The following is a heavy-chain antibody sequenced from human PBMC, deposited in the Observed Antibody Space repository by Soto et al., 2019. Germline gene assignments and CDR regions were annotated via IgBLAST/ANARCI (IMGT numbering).Heavy chain of an antibody. CDR1: GFTISTYA. CDR3: AKDAVYNDGLWLMDS. Sequence: EVQLLESGGGLVQPGRSLRLSCAASGFTISTYAMTWARQAPGKGLECVSGVTGSGGQIHYADSVKGRFTISKDNSKNTLYLQMSSLRDEDTALYYCAKDAVYNDGLWLMDSWGQGTLVTVSS. J-gene: IGHJ5*02. D-gene: IGHD2-21*01. V-gene: IGHV3-23*01. CDR2: VTGSGGQI.